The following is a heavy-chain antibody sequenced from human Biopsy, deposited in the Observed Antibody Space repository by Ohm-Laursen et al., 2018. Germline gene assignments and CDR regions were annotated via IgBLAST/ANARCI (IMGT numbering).Heavy chain of an antibody. CDR2: INAYNGNT. D-gene: IGHD3-3*01. CDR3: ARDRTPYYDFWSGKSFDNWFDP. Sequence: ASVKVSCKSSGYTFTNYGISWVRQAPGQGLEWMGWINAYNGNTNYAQKLQGRVTMATDTSTSTAYMELRSLRSDDTALYYCARDRTPYYDFWSGKSFDNWFDPWGQGTLVTVSS. CDR1: GYTFTNYG. J-gene: IGHJ5*02. V-gene: IGHV1-18*01.